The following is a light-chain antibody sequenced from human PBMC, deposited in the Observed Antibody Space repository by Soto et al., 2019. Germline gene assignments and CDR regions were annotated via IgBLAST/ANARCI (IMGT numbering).Light chain of an antibody. J-gene: IGLJ2*01. Sequence: QSALTQPASVSGSPGQSVTISCTGTSSDVGGYDYVSWYQQYPGKAPKVMIYDVSNRPSGVSNRFSGSKSGNTASLTISGLQAEDEAYYYCTSYTTSATVVFGGGTKLTVL. CDR1: SSDVGGYDY. V-gene: IGLV2-14*03. CDR2: DVS. CDR3: TSYTTSATVV.